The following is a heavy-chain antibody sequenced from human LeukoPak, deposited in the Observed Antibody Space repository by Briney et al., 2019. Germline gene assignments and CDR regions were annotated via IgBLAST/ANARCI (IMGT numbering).Heavy chain of an antibody. J-gene: IGHJ2*01. CDR3: ARVRKYSGYYSWYFDL. Sequence: GRSLRLSCAASRFTFSSYDMHWVRQATGKGLDWVSAIGSAGDTYYPGSVKGRFTISRENAKNSLYLQMNSLRAGDTAVYYCARVRKYSGYYSWYFDLWGRGTLVTVSS. D-gene: IGHD5-12*01. V-gene: IGHV3-13*01. CDR2: IGSAGDT. CDR1: RFTFSSYD.